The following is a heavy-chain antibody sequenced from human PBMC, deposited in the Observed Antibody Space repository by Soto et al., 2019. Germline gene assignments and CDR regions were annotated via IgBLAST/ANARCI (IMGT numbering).Heavy chain of an antibody. J-gene: IGHJ4*02. D-gene: IGHD5-18*01. Sequence: GGSLRLSCAASGFTFQDYAMHWVRRAPGKGLEWVSGISWNSDVIGYADSVKGRFTISRDNTLNSLYLQMNSLRPEDSAFYFCAKDMRPYVDSALVPDYWGRGTLVTLSS. CDR1: GFTFQDYA. CDR3: AKDMRPYVDSALVPDY. CDR2: ISWNSDVI. V-gene: IGHV3-9*01.